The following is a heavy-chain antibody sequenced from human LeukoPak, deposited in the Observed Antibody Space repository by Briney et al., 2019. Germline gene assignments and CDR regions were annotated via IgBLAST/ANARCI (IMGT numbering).Heavy chain of an antibody. CDR3: ARGGSPDV. J-gene: IGHJ6*02. V-gene: IGHV4-4*07. CDR2: MYGSSSP. D-gene: IGHD3-16*01. Sequence: PSETLSLTCSVSHGSMNNYFWTWVRQPAGKGLEWIGRMYGSSSPTYNPSLTSRVTMSVDTSKNQFSLKLSSVTAADTAVYYCARGGSPDVWGQGTTVTVSS. CDR1: HGSMNNYF.